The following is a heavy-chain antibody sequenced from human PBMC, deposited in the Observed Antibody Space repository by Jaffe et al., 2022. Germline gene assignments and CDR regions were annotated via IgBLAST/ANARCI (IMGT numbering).Heavy chain of an antibody. J-gene: IGHJ3*02. Sequence: QVQLVQSGAEVKKPGASVKVSCKASGYTFTGYYMHWVRQAPGQGLEWMGRINPNSGGTNYAQKFQGRVTMTRDTSISTAYMELSRLRSDDTAVYYCARDPGYCSSTSCYNPHDAFDIWGQGTMVTVSS. D-gene: IGHD2-2*02. V-gene: IGHV1-2*06. CDR3: ARDPGYCSSTSCYNPHDAFDI. CDR2: INPNSGGT. CDR1: GYTFTGYY.